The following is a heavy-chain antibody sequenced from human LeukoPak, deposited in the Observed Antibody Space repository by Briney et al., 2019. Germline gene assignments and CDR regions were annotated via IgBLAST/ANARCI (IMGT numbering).Heavy chain of an antibody. CDR3: ARDDYGWGSHPY. Sequence: PGGSLRLSCAGSGLTFSTYWMTWVRQAPGKGLEWVANIKPDRSEKAYVDSVKGRFTISRDNAKNSLYLQMNSLRVEDTAVYYCARDDYGWGSHPYWGQGTLVTVSS. D-gene: IGHD3-10*01. V-gene: IGHV3-7*04. CDR2: IKPDRSEK. CDR1: GLTFSTYW. J-gene: IGHJ4*02.